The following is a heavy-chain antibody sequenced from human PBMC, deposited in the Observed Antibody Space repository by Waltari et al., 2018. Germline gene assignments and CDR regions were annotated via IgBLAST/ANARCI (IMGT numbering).Heavy chain of an antibody. Sequence: QVQLQESGPGLVKPSETLSLTCTVSGGSISSYYWSWIRQPPGKGLEWIGYMYYSGGTNYNPSLKSRVTISVDTSKNQFSRKLSSVTAADTAVYYCARIELGTWYYFDYWGQGTLVTVSS. CDR3: ARIELGTWYYFDY. D-gene: IGHD7-27*01. J-gene: IGHJ4*02. CDR2: MYYSGGT. V-gene: IGHV4-59*01. CDR1: GGSISSYY.